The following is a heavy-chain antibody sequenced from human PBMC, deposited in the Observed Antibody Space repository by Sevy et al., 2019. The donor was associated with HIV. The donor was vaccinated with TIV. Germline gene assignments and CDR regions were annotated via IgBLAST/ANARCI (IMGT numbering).Heavy chain of an antibody. J-gene: IGHJ3*02. CDR3: ARDRAFMDYYSGSGSFGAFDI. D-gene: IGHD3-10*01. CDR1: GFTFGDYA. CDR2: IRSKAYGGTT. Sequence: GGSLRLSCAGSGFTFGDYALNWFRQAPGKGLEWVGFIRSKAYGGTTKNAASLKGRFTISRDDSKNTAYLEMSSLKIEDTAGYYCARDRAFMDYYSGSGSFGAFDIWGQGTMVTVSS. V-gene: IGHV3-49*03.